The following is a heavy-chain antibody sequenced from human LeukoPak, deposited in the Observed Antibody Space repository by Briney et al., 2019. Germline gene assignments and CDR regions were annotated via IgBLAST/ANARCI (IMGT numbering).Heavy chain of an antibody. J-gene: IGHJ6*02. CDR2: INHSGST. CDR1: GGSFSGYY. D-gene: IGHD2-15*01. V-gene: IGHV4-34*01. Sequence: SETLSLTCAVYGGSFSGYYWSWIRQPPGKGLEWIGEINHSGSTNYNPSLKSRVTISVDTSKNQFSMKLSSVTGADTAVYYCARGRCSGDSCYRRNYYYYYGMDVWGQGTTVTVSS. CDR3: ARGRCSGDSCYRRNYYYYYGMDV.